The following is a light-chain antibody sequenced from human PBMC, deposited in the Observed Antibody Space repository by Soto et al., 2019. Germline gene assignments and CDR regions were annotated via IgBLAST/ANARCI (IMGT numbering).Light chain of an antibody. V-gene: IGKV1-39*01. CDR1: QGISNS. CDR3: HQTYSVPTT. CDR2: APS. J-gene: IGKJ5*01. Sequence: DIQMTQSPSSLSASVGDRVTITCRASQGISNSLNWYQQRPGKAPKVLIYAPSTLQSRVPSSFSGSGSGTDFTLTISSLQPEEFATYVCHQTYSVPTTFGQGTRLEIK.